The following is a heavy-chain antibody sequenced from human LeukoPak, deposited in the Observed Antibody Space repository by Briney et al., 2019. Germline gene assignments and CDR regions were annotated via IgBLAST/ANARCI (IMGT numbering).Heavy chain of an antibody. D-gene: IGHD3-10*01. Sequence: GGSLRLSSAASGFTFSNAWMSWVRQAPGKGLEWVGRIKSKTDGGTTDYAAPVKGRFTISRDDSKNTLYLQMNSLKTEDTAVYYCTPTYHYGSGANYWGQGTLVTVSS. CDR3: TPTYHYGSGANY. CDR2: IKSKTDGGTT. V-gene: IGHV3-15*01. CDR1: GFTFSNAW. J-gene: IGHJ4*02.